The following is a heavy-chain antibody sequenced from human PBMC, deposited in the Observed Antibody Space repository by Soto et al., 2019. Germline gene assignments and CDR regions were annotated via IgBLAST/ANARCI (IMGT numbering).Heavy chain of an antibody. CDR2: IYYSGST. J-gene: IGHJ5*02. CDR1: GGSISSYY. D-gene: IGHD2-15*01. V-gene: IGHV4-59*01. Sequence: PSETLSLTCTVSGGSISSYYWSWIRQPLGKGLEWIGYIYYSGSTYYNPSLKSRVTISVDTSKNQFSLKLSSVTAADTALYYCARDVVVGDANRFDPSSQGTLVTVSP. CDR3: ARDVVVGDANRFDP.